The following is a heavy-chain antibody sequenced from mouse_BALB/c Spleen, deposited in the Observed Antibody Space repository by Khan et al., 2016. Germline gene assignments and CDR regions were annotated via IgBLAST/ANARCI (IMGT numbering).Heavy chain of an antibody. Sequence: EVKLEESGPGLVKPSQSLSLTCTVTGYSITSDYAWNWIRQFPGNRLEWMGYISYSGSTSYNPSLKSRISITRDTSKNQFFLQLNSVTSEDTATYYCARSDYGYKDAMYYWGQGTSVTGSS. V-gene: IGHV3-2*02. J-gene: IGHJ4*01. CDR1: GYSITSDYA. D-gene: IGHD1-1*01. CDR2: ISYSGST. CDR3: ARSDYGYKDAMYY.